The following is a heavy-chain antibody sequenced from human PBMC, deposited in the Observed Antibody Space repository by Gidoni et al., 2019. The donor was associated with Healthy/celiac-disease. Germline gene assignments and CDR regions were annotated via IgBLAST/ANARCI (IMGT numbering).Heavy chain of an antibody. CDR2: IYYSGST. CDR1: GGSISRGGYY. Sequence: QVQLQESGPGLVKPSQTLSLTCTVSGGSISRGGYYWSWIRQHPGKGLEWIGYIYYSGSTYYNPSLKSRVTISVDTSKNQFSLKLSSVTAADTAVYYCARDQGDSSGYYFDYWGQGTLVTVSS. J-gene: IGHJ4*02. V-gene: IGHV4-31*03. CDR3: ARDQGDSSGYYFDY. D-gene: IGHD3-22*01.